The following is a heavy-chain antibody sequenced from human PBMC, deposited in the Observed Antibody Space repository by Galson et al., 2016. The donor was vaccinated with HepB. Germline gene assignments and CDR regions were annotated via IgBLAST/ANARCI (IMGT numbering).Heavy chain of an antibody. J-gene: IGHJ2*01. CDR1: GFTFGSYT. V-gene: IGHV3-48*02. D-gene: IGHD2-15*01. Sequence: SLRLSCAASGFTFGSYTMNWVRQAPGKGLEWVSSISSSSSSISYADSGRGRFTISRDNAKNSLYLQMNSLRDEDTAVYYCATRYCSGGSCYSAAPGYWYFDLWGRGTLVTVSS. CDR2: ISSSSSSI. CDR3: ATRYCSGGSCYSAAPGYWYFDL.